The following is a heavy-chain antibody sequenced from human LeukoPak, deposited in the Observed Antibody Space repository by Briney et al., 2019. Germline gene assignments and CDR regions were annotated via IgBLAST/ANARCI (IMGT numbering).Heavy chain of an antibody. CDR1: GYTFTGYY. V-gene: IGHV1-2*02. CDR2: INPNSGGT. D-gene: IGHD2-2*01. J-gene: IGHJ5*02. Sequence: ASVKVSCTASGYTFTGYYMHWVRQAPGQGLEWMGWINPNSGGTNYAQKFQGRVTMTRDTSISTAYMELSRLRSDDTAVYYCARSNTKGYCSSTSCSRPWFDPWGQGTLVTVSS. CDR3: ARSNTKGYCSSTSCSRPWFDP.